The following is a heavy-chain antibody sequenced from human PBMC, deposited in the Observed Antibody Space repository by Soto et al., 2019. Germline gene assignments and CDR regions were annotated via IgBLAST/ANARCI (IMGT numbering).Heavy chain of an antibody. CDR3: ARISTGGGISNGY. V-gene: IGHV1-69*02. Sequence: QVQLVQSGAEVKKPGSSVKVSCKASGGTFSSYTISWVRQAPGQGLEWMGRIIPILGIANYAQKFQGRVTITADKSTSTAYMELRSLRSEDPAVYYCARISTGGGISNGYWGQGTLVTVSS. J-gene: IGHJ4*02. D-gene: IGHD2-8*01. CDR1: GGTFSSYT. CDR2: IIPILGIA.